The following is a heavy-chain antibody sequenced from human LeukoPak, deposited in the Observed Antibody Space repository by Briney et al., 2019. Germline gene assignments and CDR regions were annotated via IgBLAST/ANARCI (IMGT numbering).Heavy chain of an antibody. V-gene: IGHV3-11*04. CDR1: GFTFSDYY. D-gene: IGHD4-23*01. J-gene: IGHJ6*03. CDR3: ARDPNYGGNTGPYYYYYMDV. CDR2: ISSSGSTI. Sequence: GGSLRLSCAASGFTFSDYYMSWIRQAPGKGLEWVSYISSSGSTIYYADSVKGRFTISRDNAKNSLYLQMNSLRAEDTAVYYYARDPNYGGNTGPYYYYYMDVWGKGTTVTVSS.